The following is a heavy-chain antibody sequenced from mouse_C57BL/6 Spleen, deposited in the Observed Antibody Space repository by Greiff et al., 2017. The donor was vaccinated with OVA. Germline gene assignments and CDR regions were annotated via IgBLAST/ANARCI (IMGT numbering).Heavy chain of an antibody. Sequence: EVQLQQSGPELVKPGASVKISCKASGYSFTGYYMNWVKQSPEKSLEWIGEINPSTGGTTYNQKFKAKATLTVDKSSSTAYMQLKSLTSEDSAVYYCARRWFHYAMDYWGRGTSVTVSS. D-gene: IGHD2-3*01. CDR3: ARRWFHYAMDY. V-gene: IGHV1-42*01. CDR1: GYSFTGYY. J-gene: IGHJ4*01. CDR2: INPSTGGT.